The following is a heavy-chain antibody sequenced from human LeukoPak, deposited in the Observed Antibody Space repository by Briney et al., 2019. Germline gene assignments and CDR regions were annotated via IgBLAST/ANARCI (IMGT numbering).Heavy chain of an antibody. D-gene: IGHD1-14*01. CDR1: GGTFSSYA. J-gene: IGHJ3*02. V-gene: IGHV1-46*01. Sequence: GASVKVSCKASGGTFSSYAISWVRQAPGQGLEWMGIINPSGGSTSYAQKFQGRVTMTRDTSTSTVYMELSSLRSEDTAVYYCARESYNEGAFDIWGQGTMVTVSS. CDR2: INPSGGST. CDR3: ARESYNEGAFDI.